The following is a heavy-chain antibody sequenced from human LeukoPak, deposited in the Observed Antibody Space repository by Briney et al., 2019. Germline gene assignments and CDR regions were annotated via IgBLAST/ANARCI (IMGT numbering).Heavy chain of an antibody. CDR1: GFTFDDYG. J-gene: IGHJ4*02. CDR3: ATETNGRHYDY. Sequence: GGSLRLSCAASGFTFDDYGMNWVRQAPGKGLEWVASIGPTGSDRYHADSIKGRFTISRDNANNFLYLQMNSLRAEDTAVYYCATETNGRHYDYWGQGTLLTVSS. V-gene: IGHV3-21*06. CDR2: IGPTGSDR. D-gene: IGHD1-14*01.